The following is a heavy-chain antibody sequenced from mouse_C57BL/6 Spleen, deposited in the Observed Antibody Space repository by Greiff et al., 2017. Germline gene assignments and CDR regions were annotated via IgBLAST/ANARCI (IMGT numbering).Heavy chain of an antibody. CDR1: GYTFTSYW. D-gene: IGHD2-4*01. J-gene: IGHJ3*01. CDR2: IDPSDSYT. Sequence: VQLQQPEAELVMPGASVKLSCKASGYTFTSYWMHWVKQRPGQGLEWIGEIDPSDSYTNYNQKFKGKSTLTVDKSSSTAYMQLSSLTSEDSAVXYCARDDYDGFAYWGQGTLVTVSA. V-gene: IGHV1-69*01. CDR3: ARDDYDGFAY.